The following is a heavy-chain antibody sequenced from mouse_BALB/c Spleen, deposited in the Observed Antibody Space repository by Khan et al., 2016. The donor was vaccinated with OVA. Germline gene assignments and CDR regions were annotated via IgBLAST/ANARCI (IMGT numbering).Heavy chain of an antibody. CDR2: IYPGDGDT. CDR3: AREGLRGVGLDY. V-gene: IGHV1S56*01. Sequence: QVRLQQSGPELVKPGAFVKISCKASDYTFTSYNINWVKQRPGQGLEWIGWIYPGDGDTKYNENFKGKATLTADKSSTTAYMQLSSLTSENSAVYFCAREGLRGVGLDYWGQGTSVTVSS. J-gene: IGHJ4*01. CDR1: DYTFTSYN. D-gene: IGHD2-4*01.